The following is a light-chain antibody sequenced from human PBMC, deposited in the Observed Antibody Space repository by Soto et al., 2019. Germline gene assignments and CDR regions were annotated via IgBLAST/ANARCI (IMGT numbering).Light chain of an antibody. CDR1: QSVSSY. Sequence: EIVLTQSPATLSLSPGERATLSCRASQSVSSYLAWYQQKPGQAPRLLISDASNRATGIPARFSGSGSGTVFTLTISSLEPEDFAVYYCQQRSNWPLTFGPGTKVDI. CDR3: QQRSNWPLT. CDR2: DAS. J-gene: IGKJ3*01. V-gene: IGKV3-11*01.